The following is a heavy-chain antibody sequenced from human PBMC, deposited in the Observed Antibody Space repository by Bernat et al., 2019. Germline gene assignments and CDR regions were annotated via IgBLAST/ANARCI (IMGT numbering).Heavy chain of an antibody. J-gene: IGHJ4*02. CDR1: GFTFSDYY. V-gene: IGHV3-11*05. Sequence: QVQLVESGGGLVKPGGSLRLSCAASGFTFSDYYMSWIRQAPGKGLEWVSYISSSSSYTNYADSVMGRFTISRDNAKNSLYLQMNSLRAEDTAVYYCARDRWYCSGGSCYPSYFDYWGQGTLVTVSS. CDR3: ARDRWYCSGGSCYPSYFDY. CDR2: ISSSSSYT. D-gene: IGHD2-15*01.